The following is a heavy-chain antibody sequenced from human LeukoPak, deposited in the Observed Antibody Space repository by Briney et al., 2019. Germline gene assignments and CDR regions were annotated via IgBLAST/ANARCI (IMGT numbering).Heavy chain of an antibody. Sequence: SGTLSLTCTVSGGSISSSSYYWGWIRQPPGKGLEWIGSIYYSGSTYYNPSLKSRVAISVDTSKNQFSLKLSSVTAADTAVYYCAREAIVVGESNDAFDIWGQGTMVTVSS. CDR3: AREAIVVGESNDAFDI. CDR1: GGSISSSSYY. D-gene: IGHD3-16*01. CDR2: IYYSGST. J-gene: IGHJ3*02. V-gene: IGHV4-39*07.